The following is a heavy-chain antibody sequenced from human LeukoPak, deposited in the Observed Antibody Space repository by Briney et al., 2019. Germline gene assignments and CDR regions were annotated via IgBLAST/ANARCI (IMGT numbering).Heavy chain of an antibody. Sequence: GGSLRLSCAASGFTFSSYAMSWVRQASGKGLEWVSDADSVKGRFTISRGNSKNTLYLQMNSLRAEDTAVYYCATHPLWFGGYYFDYWGQGTLVTVSS. V-gene: IGHV3-23*01. CDR3: ATHPLWFGGYYFDY. J-gene: IGHJ4*02. D-gene: IGHD3-10*01. CDR1: GFTFSSYA.